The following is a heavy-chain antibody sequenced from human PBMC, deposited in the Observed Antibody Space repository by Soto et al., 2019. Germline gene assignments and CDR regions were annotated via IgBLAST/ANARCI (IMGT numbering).Heavy chain of an antibody. Sequence: PSETLSLTCAVYGGSFSGYYWSWIRQPPGKGLEWIGEINHSGSTNYNPSLKSRVTISVDTSKNQFSLKLSSVTAADTAVYYCARRRSSRENDYWGQGTLVTVS. D-gene: IGHD6-13*01. CDR1: GGSFSGYY. V-gene: IGHV4-34*01. J-gene: IGHJ4*02. CDR2: INHSGST. CDR3: ARRRSSRENDY.